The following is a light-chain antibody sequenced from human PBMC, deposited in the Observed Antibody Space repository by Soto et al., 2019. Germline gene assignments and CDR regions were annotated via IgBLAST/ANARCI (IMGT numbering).Light chain of an antibody. CDR1: QTIASC. CDR2: KAS. J-gene: IGKJ1*01. Sequence: DIRLSQSPAPLTRSDCARVTITCRASQTIASCLNWYQQKPGEAPKLLIYKASTLKSGVPSRFSGSGSGTEFTLTISSLQPDDFATYSCQHCHIYPQAFGQGT. CDR3: QHCHIYPQA. V-gene: IGKV1-5*03.